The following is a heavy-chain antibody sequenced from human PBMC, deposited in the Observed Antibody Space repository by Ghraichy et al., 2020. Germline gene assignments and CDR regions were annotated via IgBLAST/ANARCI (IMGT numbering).Heavy chain of an antibody. Sequence: ASVKVSCKASGYTFTSYAMHWVRQAPGQRLEWMGWINAGNGNTKYSQKFQGRVTITRDTSASTAYMELSSLRSEDTAVYYCARDRGERRWLRSYYYYMDVWGKGTTVTVSS. V-gene: IGHV1-3*01. CDR2: INAGNGNT. CDR3: ARDRGERRWLRSYYYYMDV. CDR1: GYTFTSYA. D-gene: IGHD5-24*01. J-gene: IGHJ6*03.